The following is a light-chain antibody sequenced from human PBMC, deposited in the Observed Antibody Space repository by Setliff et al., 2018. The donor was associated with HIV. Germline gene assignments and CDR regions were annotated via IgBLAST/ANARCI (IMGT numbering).Light chain of an antibody. CDR1: QSVLYSSNNKNY. V-gene: IGKV4-1*01. CDR3: QQYYSTPRT. Sequence: DIVLTQSPDSLAVSLGERATINCKSSQSVLYSSNNKNYLAWYPQKPGQPPKLLIYWASTRESGVPDRFSGSGSGTDFTLTISSLQAEDVAVYYCQQYYSTPRTFGQGTKV. J-gene: IGKJ1*01. CDR2: WAS.